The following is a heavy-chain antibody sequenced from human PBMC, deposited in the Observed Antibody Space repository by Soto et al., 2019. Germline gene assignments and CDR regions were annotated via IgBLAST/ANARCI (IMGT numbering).Heavy chain of an antibody. J-gene: IGHJ4*02. CDR2: ISSSGSTI. D-gene: IGHD3-16*02. Sequence: QVQLVESGGGLVKPGGSLRLSCAASGFTFSDYYMSWIRQAPGKGLEWVSYISSSGSTIYHADSVKGQFTISRDNAKNSLYLQRNSLRAEDTAVYYCASSPRSADYVWGSYRYFDYWGQGTLVTVSS. CDR1: GFTFSDYY. V-gene: IGHV3-11*01. CDR3: ASSPRSADYVWGSYRYFDY.